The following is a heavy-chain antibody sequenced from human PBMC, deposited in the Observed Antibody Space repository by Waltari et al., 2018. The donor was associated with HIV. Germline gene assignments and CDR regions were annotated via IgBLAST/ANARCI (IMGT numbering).Heavy chain of an antibody. CDR3: AKDRDPRLVQGFDY. J-gene: IGHJ4*02. D-gene: IGHD6-19*01. CDR2: ISGSPGRT. CDR1: GFNFSSYD. Sequence: EVQLLESGGGLVQPGGSLRLSCAASGFNFSSYDMNWVRQAPGKGLECVSIISGSPGRTHYADAVKGRFTISRDNYKNRLYLQMNSLRADDTAVYFCAKDRDPRLVQGFDYWGQGTQVTVSS. V-gene: IGHV3-23*01.